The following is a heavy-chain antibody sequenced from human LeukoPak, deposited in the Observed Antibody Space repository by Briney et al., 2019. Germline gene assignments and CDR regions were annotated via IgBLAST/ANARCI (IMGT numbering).Heavy chain of an antibody. CDR2: TYTSGST. D-gene: IGHD3-22*01. Sequence: SETLSLTCTVSGGSISSYYWSWIRQPPGKGLEWIGYTYTSGSTNYNPSLKSRVTISVDTSKNQFSLKLSSVTAADTAVYYCARHGYDSSGYYYYYYYMDVWGKGTTVTVSS. V-gene: IGHV4-4*09. CDR1: GGSISSYY. CDR3: ARHGYDSSGYYYYYYYMDV. J-gene: IGHJ6*03.